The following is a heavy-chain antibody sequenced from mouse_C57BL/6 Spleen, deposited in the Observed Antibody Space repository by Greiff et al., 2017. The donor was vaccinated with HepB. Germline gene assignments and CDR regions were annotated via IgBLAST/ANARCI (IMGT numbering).Heavy chain of an antibody. CDR2: INPSSGYT. D-gene: IGHD2-5*01. CDR1: GYTFTSYT. Sequence: VQLQESGAELARPGASVKMSCKASGYTFTSYTMHWVKQRPGQGLEWIGYINPSSGYTKYIQKFKDKATLTADKSSSTAYMQLSSLTSEDSAVYYCARTTYSNYEWFAYWGQGTLVTVSA. V-gene: IGHV1-4*01. CDR3: ARTTYSNYEWFAY. J-gene: IGHJ3*01.